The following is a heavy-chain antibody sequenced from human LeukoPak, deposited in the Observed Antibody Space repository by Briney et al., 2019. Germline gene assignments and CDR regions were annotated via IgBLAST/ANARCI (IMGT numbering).Heavy chain of an antibody. D-gene: IGHD3-3*01. CDR3: ARGDFWSGPYFDY. Sequence: GGSLRLSCAASGFTFSSYWMSWVRQAPGKGLEWVANMKQDGSEKYYVDSVKGRFTISRDNAKNSLYLQMNSLRAEDTAVYYCARGDFWSGPYFDYWGQGTLVTVSS. CDR1: GFTFSSYW. CDR2: MKQDGSEK. J-gene: IGHJ4*02. V-gene: IGHV3-7*01.